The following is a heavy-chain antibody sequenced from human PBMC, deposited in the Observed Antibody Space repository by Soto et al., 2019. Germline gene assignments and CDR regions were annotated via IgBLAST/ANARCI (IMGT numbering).Heavy chain of an antibody. CDR3: ATAVWKGLDDAFDV. CDR2: FDPEDGET. D-gene: IGHD1-1*01. Sequence: ASVKVSCKVSGYTLSEVSIHWVRQAPGKGLEWMGGFDPEDGETIYAQKFQGRVTMTEDTSTDTAYMELSSLRSEDTAVYYCATAVWKGLDDAFDVWGQGTMVTVSS. J-gene: IGHJ3*01. V-gene: IGHV1-24*01. CDR1: GYTLSEVS.